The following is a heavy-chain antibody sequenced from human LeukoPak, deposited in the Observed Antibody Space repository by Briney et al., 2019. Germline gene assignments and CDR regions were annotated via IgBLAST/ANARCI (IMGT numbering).Heavy chain of an antibody. D-gene: IGHD3-9*01. CDR1: GYTFTSYD. Sequence: GASVKVSCKASGYTFTSYDINWVRQATGQGLEWMGWMNPNSGSTGYAQKFQGRVTMTRNTSISTAYMELSSLRSEDTAVYYCARAHTDYHILTGYYEFDYWGQGTLVTVSS. CDR3: ARAHTDYHILTGYYEFDY. V-gene: IGHV1-8*01. J-gene: IGHJ4*02. CDR2: MNPNSGST.